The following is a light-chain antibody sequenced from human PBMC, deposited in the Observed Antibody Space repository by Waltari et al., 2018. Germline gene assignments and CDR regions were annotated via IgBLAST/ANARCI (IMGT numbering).Light chain of an antibody. CDR1: QSISSY. CDR2: DAS. Sequence: EIVLTQSPATLSLSPGARATLSCRASQSISSYLGWYQQKPGQAPRLLIYDASNRATGIPARFSGSGSGTDFTLTISSLEPEDFAVYYCQQRHSWPLAFGGGTKVEI. J-gene: IGKJ4*01. V-gene: IGKV3-11*01. CDR3: QQRHSWPLA.